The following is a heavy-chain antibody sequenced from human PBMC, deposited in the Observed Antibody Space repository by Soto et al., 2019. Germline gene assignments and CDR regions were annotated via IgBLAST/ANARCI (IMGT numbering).Heavy chain of an antibody. CDR1: GGSMRSGSYY. V-gene: IGHV4-31*03. J-gene: IGHJ5*02. CDR2: ISNSGNT. D-gene: IGHD6-6*01. Sequence: SETLSLTCSVSGGSMRSGSYYWTWIRQHPGKGLEWVAYISNSGNTYYNPSLETRLTISLDTSKNLFSLSLTSVTAADTALYYCARGSFSSSSSWFDPWGQGTLVTVSS. CDR3: ARGSFSSSSSWFDP.